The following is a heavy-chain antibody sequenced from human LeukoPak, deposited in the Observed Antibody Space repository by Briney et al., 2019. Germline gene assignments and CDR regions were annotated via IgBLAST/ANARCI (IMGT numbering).Heavy chain of an antibody. D-gene: IGHD3-22*01. J-gene: IGHJ4*02. CDR2: MIPDGSDI. Sequence: GESLQISCQGSGYSFTSYWIGWVRQMPGKGLEWRGIMIPDGSDIRYSPSFQGQVTISADKSISTAYLQWSCLQASDTAMYYCARPRDGYFPYYFDYWGQGTLVTVSS. CDR3: ARPRDGYFPYYFDY. V-gene: IGHV5-51*01. CDR1: GYSFTSYW.